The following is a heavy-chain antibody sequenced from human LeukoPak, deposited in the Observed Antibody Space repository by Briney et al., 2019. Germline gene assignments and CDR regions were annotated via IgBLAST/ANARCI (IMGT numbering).Heavy chain of an antibody. CDR3: ARAGYYLSPYFFDY. J-gene: IGHJ4*02. CDR2: ISSSGNTI. V-gene: IGHV3-48*04. CDR1: GFTFSSYS. Sequence: GGSLRLSCAASGFTFSSYSMNWVRQAPGKGLEWVSYISSSGNTIYYADSVKGRFTISRDNAKNSLYLQMNSLRAEDTAVYYCARAGYYLSPYFFDYWGQGTLVTVSS. D-gene: IGHD3-3*01.